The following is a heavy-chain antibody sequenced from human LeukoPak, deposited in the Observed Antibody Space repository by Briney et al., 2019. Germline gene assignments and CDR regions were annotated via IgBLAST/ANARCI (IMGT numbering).Heavy chain of an antibody. CDR2: TYYRSKWST. CDR1: GDSVSDNGAA. CDR3: AEGFGGRVRS. V-gene: IGHV6-1*01. D-gene: IGHD2-15*01. J-gene: IGHJ4*02. Sequence: SQTLSLTCAISGDSVSDNGAAWNWIRQSPSRGLEWLGRTYYRSKWSTDYALFVKSRITISADTSKNQFSLQLNSVNPEDTAAYYCAEGFGGRVRSWGQGTLVTVSS.